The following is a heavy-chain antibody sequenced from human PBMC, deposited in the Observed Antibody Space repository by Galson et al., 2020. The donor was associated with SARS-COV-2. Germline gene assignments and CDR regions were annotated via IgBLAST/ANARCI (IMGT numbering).Heavy chain of an antibody. D-gene: IGHD5-18*01. J-gene: IGHJ4*02. CDR1: GFKFSNKW. Sequence: LSLTCAASGFKFSNKWMSWVRQAPGKGLQWVANIKQDGSDRYYVDSVKGRFTISSDYAKNSVYLQMNNLRADDTAVYYCARDEDGYNDFWGQGTLVAVSS. CDR3: ARDEDGYNDF. CDR2: IKQDGSDR. V-gene: IGHV3-7*01.